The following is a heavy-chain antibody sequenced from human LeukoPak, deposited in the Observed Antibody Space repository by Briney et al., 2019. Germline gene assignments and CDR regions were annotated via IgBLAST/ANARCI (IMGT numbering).Heavy chain of an antibody. CDR2: IWNDGSNQ. Sequence: GGSLRLSCAASGFTFSTYWMTWVRQAPGKGLEWVAVIWNDGSNQYYADSVKGRFTISRDNSMNTLYLQMNSLTFEDTALYYCARPSGTWGAFDIWGQGTMVTVSS. V-gene: IGHV3-33*08. CDR1: GFTFSTYW. CDR3: ARPSGTWGAFDI. D-gene: IGHD1-7*01. J-gene: IGHJ3*02.